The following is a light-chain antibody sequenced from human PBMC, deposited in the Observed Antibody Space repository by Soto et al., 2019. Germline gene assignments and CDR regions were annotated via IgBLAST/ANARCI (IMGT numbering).Light chain of an antibody. CDR3: QQSYYNPT. Sequence: DIQMTQSPSSLSASVGDRVTITCRASQSVSNYLHWYQQKPGKAPNLLIYDASSLPSGVPSRFSGSGSGTDFTLTISSLQREDFATYFCQQSYYNPTFGQGTKVEIK. V-gene: IGKV1-39*01. CDR2: DAS. J-gene: IGKJ1*01. CDR1: QSVSNY.